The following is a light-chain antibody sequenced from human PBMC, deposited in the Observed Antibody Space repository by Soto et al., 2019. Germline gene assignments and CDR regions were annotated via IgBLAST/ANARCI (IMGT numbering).Light chain of an antibody. CDR1: QSVNSNY. J-gene: IGKJ1*01. V-gene: IGKV3-20*01. CDR3: QQYDSTPPT. Sequence: EIVLTQSPGTLSLYPGERATLSCRASQSVNSNYLAWYQPKPGQAPRLLIYGASNRATDIPYRFSASGSGTDFTLTITRLEAEDFAVYYCQQYDSTPPTFGQGTKVEVK. CDR2: GAS.